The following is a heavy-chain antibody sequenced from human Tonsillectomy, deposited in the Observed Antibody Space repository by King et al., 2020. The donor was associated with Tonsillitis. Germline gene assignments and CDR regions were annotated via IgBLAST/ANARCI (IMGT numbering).Heavy chain of an antibody. V-gene: IGHV3-13*01. CDR2: IGTGGDT. CDR1: GFTFSSYD. J-gene: IGHJ2*01. Sequence: VQLVEFGGGLVQPGGSLRLSCAASGFTFSSYDMHWVRQATGKGLEWVSVIGTGGDTYYADSVKGRFTISRENAKNSLYLQMNSLRAGDTAVYYCAREIRDYYDWSGQGYFDLWGRGTLVTVSS. D-gene: IGHD3-22*01. CDR3: AREIRDYYDWSGQGYFDL.